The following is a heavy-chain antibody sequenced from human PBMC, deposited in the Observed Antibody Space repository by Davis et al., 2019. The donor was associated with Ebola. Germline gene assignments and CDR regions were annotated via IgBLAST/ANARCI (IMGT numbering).Heavy chain of an antibody. V-gene: IGHV4-61*05. CDR1: GGSISNSNYF. CDR3: ARHEYQLPLDY. D-gene: IGHD2-2*01. CDR2: VYYDGST. J-gene: IGHJ4*02. Sequence: MPSETLSLTCTVSGGSISNSNYFWGWIRQPPGKGLEWIGDVYYDGSTNYNASLKSRVTMSIDPSKNQYSLRLNSVTAADTAVYYCARHEYQLPLDYWGQGTLVTVSS.